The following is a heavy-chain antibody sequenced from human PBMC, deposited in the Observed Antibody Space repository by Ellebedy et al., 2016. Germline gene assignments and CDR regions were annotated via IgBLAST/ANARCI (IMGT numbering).Heavy chain of an antibody. CDR1: GDYVTSGIHY. J-gene: IGHJ2*01. V-gene: IGHV4-39*01. Sequence: SETLSLTCSISGDYVTSGIHYWDWIRQTPGKGLEWIGSIYQNGNAFYNPSLKSRVTMSVDTIRDQFSLRLTSVTAADTAVYFAAARKMATATWHYAIWGRGAQVIVSS. CDR3: AARKMATATWHYAI. CDR2: IYQNGNA. D-gene: IGHD2-21*02.